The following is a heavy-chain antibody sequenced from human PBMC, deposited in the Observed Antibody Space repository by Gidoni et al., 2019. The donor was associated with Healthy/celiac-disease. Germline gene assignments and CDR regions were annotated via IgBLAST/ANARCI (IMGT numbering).Heavy chain of an antibody. D-gene: IGHD6-13*01. J-gene: IGHJ5*02. Sequence: GWINAGNGNTKYSQKFQGRVTITRDTSASTAYMELSSLRSEDTAVYYCARALGYSSSWDNWFDPWGQGTLVTVSS. CDR2: INAGNGNT. V-gene: IGHV1-3*01. CDR3: ARALGYSSSWDNWFDP.